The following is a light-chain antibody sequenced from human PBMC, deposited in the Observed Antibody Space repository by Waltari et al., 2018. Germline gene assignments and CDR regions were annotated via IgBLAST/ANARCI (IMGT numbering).Light chain of an antibody. CDR2: EVS. CDR3: SSYTTSSAPGV. V-gene: IGLV2-14*01. CDR1: DSDVGAYDF. Sequence: QSALPQPASVSGSPGQSITISCSATDSDVGAYDFVSWYQQHPGKAPHLIIYEVSNRPSGISNRFSASRSGNTASLTISGLQAEDEADYYCSSYTTSSAPGVFGTGTRVTVL. J-gene: IGLJ1*01.